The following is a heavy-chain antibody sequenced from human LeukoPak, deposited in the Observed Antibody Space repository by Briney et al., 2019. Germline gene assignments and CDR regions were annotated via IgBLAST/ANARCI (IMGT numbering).Heavy chain of an antibody. CDR2: IYYSGST. V-gene: IGHV4-59*13. CDR3: ASGATGTGYSSSRTINWFDP. Sequence: GSLRLSCAASGFTFSSYEMNWVRQAPGKGLEWIGYIYYSGSTNYNPSLKSRVTISVDTSKNQFSLKLSSVTAEDTAAYYCASGATGTGYSSSRTINWFDPWGQGTLVTVSS. D-gene: IGHD6-13*01. CDR1: GFTFSSYE. J-gene: IGHJ5*01.